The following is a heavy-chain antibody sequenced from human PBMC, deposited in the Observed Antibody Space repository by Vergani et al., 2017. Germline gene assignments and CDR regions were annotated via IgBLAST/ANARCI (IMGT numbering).Heavy chain of an antibody. V-gene: IGHV1-46*01. J-gene: IGHJ6*02. CDR3: AKIAYPGIAAAGSHYYYYYGMDV. Sequence: QVQLVQSGAEVKKPGSSVKVSCKASGGTFSSYAISWVRQAPGQGLEWMGIINPSGGSTTYAQQFQGRLTMTRDTSTSTVYMDLSNLRSEDTAVYYCAKIAYPGIAAAGSHYYYYYGMDVWGQGTTVTVSS. D-gene: IGHD6-13*01. CDR2: INPSGGST. CDR1: GGTFSSYA.